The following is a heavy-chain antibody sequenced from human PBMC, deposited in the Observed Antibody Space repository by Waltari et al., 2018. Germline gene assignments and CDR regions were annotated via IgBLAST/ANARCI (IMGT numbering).Heavy chain of an antibody. D-gene: IGHD3-22*01. V-gene: IGHV1-69*13. J-gene: IGHJ3*02. CDR2: IIPIFGTA. Sequence: QVQLVQSGAEVKKPGSSVKVSCKASGGTFSSYAISWVRQAPGQGLEWMGRIIPIFGTANYAQKFQGRVKITADKSTSTAYMELSSLRSEDTAVYYCARDNYYDSSGYPYDAFDIWGQGTMVTVSS. CDR1: GGTFSSYA. CDR3: ARDNYYDSSGYPYDAFDI.